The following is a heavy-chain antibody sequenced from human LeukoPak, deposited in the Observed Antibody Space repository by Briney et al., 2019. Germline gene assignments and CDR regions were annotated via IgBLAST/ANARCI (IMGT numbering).Heavy chain of an antibody. D-gene: IGHD3-3*01. CDR3: ARAYDFPDY. V-gene: IGHV1-46*01. J-gene: IGHJ4*02. CDR1: GGTFSSYA. CDR2: INPSGGST. Sequence: ASVKVSCKASGGTFSSYAISWVRQAPGQGLEWMGIINPSGGSTSYARKFQGRVTMTRDTSTSTVYMELSSLRSEDTAVYYCARAYDFPDYWGQGTLVTVSS.